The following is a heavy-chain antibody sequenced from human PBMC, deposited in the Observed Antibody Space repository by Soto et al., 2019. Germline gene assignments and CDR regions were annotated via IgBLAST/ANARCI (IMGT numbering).Heavy chain of an antibody. V-gene: IGHV3-23*01. D-gene: IGHD3-22*01. CDR1: GFTFSSNA. Sequence: GGSLRLSCAASGFTFSSNAMSWVRQAPGKGLEWVSGITGSGGITDYADSVKGRFTISRDNSRNTLYLQMNYLRVEDTAVYFCAKHTTFYYDRTGPGEYFDYWGQGTLVTVSS. CDR2: ITGSGGIT. CDR3: AKHTTFYYDRTGPGEYFDY. J-gene: IGHJ4*02.